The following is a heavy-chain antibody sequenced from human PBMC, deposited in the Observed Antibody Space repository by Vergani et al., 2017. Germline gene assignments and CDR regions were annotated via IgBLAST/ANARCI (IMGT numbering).Heavy chain of an antibody. V-gene: IGHV4-38-2*01. CDR2: IHNRGKT. J-gene: IGHJ2*01. D-gene: IGHD2-21*01. Sequence: QVRLEESGPGLVKPSETLSLTCSVSGYSIGSGFYWAWLRQSPGEGLQCLTSIHNRGKTYHNPSLKSRVSVSLDTSKNRFSLNLTAVTATDTAVYYCSISQGDYWYFDLWGPGSLVTVSS. CDR1: GYSIGSGFY. CDR3: SISQGDYWYFDL.